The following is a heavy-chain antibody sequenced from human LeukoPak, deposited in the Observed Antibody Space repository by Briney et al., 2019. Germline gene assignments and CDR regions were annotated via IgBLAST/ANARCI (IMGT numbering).Heavy chain of an antibody. V-gene: IGHV4-59*01. CDR1: GGSISSYY. Sequence: SETLSLTCTVSGGSISSYYWSWIRQPPGKGLEWIGYIYYSGSTNYNPSLKSRVTISVDTSKNQFTLKLSSVTAADTAVYYCAGAYSSNAFDIWGQGTMVTVSS. CDR3: AGAYSSNAFDI. D-gene: IGHD6-13*01. J-gene: IGHJ3*02. CDR2: IYYSGST.